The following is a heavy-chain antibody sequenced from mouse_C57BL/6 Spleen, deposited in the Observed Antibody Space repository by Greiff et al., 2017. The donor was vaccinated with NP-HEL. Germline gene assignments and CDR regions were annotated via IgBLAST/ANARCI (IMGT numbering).Heavy chain of an antibody. CDR3: ARGDYEYVDY. J-gene: IGHJ2*01. CDR1: GYTFTSYG. D-gene: IGHD2-4*01. V-gene: IGHV1-81*01. CDR2: IYPRSGNT. Sequence: QVQLQQSGAELARPGASVKLSCKASGYTFTSYGISWVKQRPGQGLEWIGEIYPRSGNTYYNEKFKGKATLTADKSSSTAYMELRSLTSEGSEVYLCARGDYEYVDYWGQGTTLTVSS.